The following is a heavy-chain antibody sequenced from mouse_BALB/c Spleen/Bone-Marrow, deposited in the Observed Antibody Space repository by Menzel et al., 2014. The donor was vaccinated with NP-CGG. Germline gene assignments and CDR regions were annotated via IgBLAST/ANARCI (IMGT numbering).Heavy chain of an antibody. D-gene: IGHD2-14*01. Sequence: QVQLQQSGAELVMPGASVKMSCKASGYTFTDYWMHWVKQSPGQGLEWIGAIDTSDSYISYNQKFKGKATLTVDESSSTAYMQFSSLTSEDSAVYHCARSDYRYDPLANWGQGTLGTVSA. J-gene: IGHJ3*01. V-gene: IGHV1-69*01. CDR1: GYTFTDYW. CDR3: ARSDYRYDPLAN. CDR2: IDTSDSYI.